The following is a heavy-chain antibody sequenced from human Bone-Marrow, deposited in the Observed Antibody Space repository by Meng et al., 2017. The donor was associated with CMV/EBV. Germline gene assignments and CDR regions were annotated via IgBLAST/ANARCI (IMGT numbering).Heavy chain of an antibody. D-gene: IGHD3-3*01. CDR3: ARELYYDFWSGYPYYYYGMDV. Sequence: GESLKISCAASGFTFSSYSMNWVRQAPGKGLEWVSYISSSSSTIYYADSVKGRFTISRDNAKNSLYLQMNSLRAEDTAVYYCARELYYDFWSGYPYYYYGMDVWGQGTTVTGSS. J-gene: IGHJ6*01. CDR2: ISSSSSTI. CDR1: GFTFSSYS. V-gene: IGHV3-48*04.